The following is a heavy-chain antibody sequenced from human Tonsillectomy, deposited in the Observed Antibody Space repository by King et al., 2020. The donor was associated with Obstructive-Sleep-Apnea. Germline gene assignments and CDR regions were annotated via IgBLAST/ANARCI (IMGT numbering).Heavy chain of an antibody. CDR2: ISYGGSNK. Sequence: VQLVESGGGVVQPGRSLRLSCAASGFTFSSYAMHWVRQAPGKGLEWVAVISYGGSNKYYADSVKCRFTIPRDNSKNTLYLQMNSLGAEDTAVYYCASGYSSTWYAVDYWGQGTLVTVSS. CDR3: ASGYSSTWYAVDY. CDR1: GFTFSSYA. J-gene: IGHJ4*02. D-gene: IGHD6-13*01. V-gene: IGHV3-30-3*01.